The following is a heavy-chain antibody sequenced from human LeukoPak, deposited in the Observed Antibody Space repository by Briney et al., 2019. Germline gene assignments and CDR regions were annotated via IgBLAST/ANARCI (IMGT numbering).Heavy chain of an antibody. J-gene: IGHJ4*02. CDR3: ARITDYDILTGYYKGSFDY. V-gene: IGHV3-30*03. CDR2: ISYDGSNK. CDR1: GFTFSSYG. Sequence: GRSLRLSCAASGFTFSSYGKHWVRQAPGKGLEWVAVISYDGSNKYYADSVKGRFTISRDNAKNSLYLQMNSLRAEDTAVYYCARITDYDILTGYYKGSFDYWGQGTLVTVSS. D-gene: IGHD3-9*01.